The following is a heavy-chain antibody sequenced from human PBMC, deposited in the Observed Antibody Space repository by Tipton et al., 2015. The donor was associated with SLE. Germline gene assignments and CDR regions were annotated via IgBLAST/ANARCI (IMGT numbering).Heavy chain of an antibody. D-gene: IGHD2-8*02. CDR3: ARDRGTDYYYYYMDV. Sequence: TLSLTCTVSGGSISSYYWSWIRQPPGKGLEWIGYIYYSGSTNYNPSLKSRVTISVDTSKNQFSLKLSSVTAADTAVYYCARDRGTDYYYYYMDVWGKGTTVTVSS. CDR1: GGSISSYY. J-gene: IGHJ6*03. V-gene: IGHV4-59*01. CDR2: IYYSGST.